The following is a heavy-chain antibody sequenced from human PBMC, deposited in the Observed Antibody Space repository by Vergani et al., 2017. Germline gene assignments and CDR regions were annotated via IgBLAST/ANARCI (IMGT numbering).Heavy chain of an antibody. V-gene: IGHV3-23*01. J-gene: IGHJ4*02. CDR2: ISGSVGST. Sequence: EVQLLESGGGLVQPGGSLRLSCAVSGFTFNNYAMSWVRQAPGKGLEWVSSISGSVGSTYYADSVKGRFTISRDNSKNTLNLKMNSLRAEDTAVYYCAKEGFSSTSCYTFDYWGQGTLVTVSS. CDR1: GFTFNNYA. D-gene: IGHD2-2*02. CDR3: AKEGFSSTSCYTFDY.